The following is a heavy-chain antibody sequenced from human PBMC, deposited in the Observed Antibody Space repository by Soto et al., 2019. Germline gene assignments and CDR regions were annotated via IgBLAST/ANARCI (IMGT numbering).Heavy chain of an antibody. D-gene: IGHD3-10*01. V-gene: IGHV1-2*02. CDR2: IAPSSGGT. CDR3: ARDLGAGRQYYFDY. CDR1: GYTFTGYH. J-gene: IGHJ4*02. Sequence: QVQLVQSGAEVKKPGASVKVSCEASGYTFTGYHMHWVRQAPGQGLEWMGWIAPSSGGTNYAQKFQGRVSMTRDTSMSTAYMELSRLSSDDTAVYYCARDLGAGRQYYFDYWGQGTLVTVSS.